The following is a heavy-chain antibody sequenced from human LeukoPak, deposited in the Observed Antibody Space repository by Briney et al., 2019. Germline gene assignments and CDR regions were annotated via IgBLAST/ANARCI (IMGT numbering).Heavy chain of an antibody. CDR3: ARSLGTYWGKDFLNWFDP. V-gene: IGHV3-23*01. Sequence: GGSLRLSCAASGFTFSSYAMSWVRQAPGKGLEWVSAISGSGGSTYYADSVKGRFTISRDNSKNTLYLQMNSLRAEDTAVYYCARSLGTYWGKDFLNWFDPWGQGTLVTVSS. J-gene: IGHJ5*02. D-gene: IGHD3-16*01. CDR1: GFTFSSYA. CDR2: ISGSGGST.